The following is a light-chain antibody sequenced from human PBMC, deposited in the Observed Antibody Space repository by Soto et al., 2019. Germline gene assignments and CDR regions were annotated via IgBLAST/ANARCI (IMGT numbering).Light chain of an antibody. Sequence: QSVLTQPPSVSGSPGQSVTISCTGTSSDVGSYNRVSWYQQPPGTAPKLMIYEVSNRPSGVPDRFSGSKSGNTASLTISRLQAEDEADYYCSSYTSTSTYVFGTGTKLTVL. CDR2: EVS. CDR3: SSYTSTSTYV. V-gene: IGLV2-18*02. J-gene: IGLJ1*01. CDR1: SSDVGSYNR.